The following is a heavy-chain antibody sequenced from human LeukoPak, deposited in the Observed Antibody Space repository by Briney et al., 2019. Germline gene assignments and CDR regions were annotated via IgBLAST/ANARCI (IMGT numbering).Heavy chain of an antibody. J-gene: IGHJ6*04. Sequence: QSSETLSLTCAVYGGSFSGYYWSWVRQAPGKGLEWVSAISGSGSSTYYADSVKGRFTISRDNSKNTLYLQMNSLRTEDTSVYYCAKGRGYSYGYLPGVWGKGTTVTISS. CDR1: GGSFSGYY. CDR3: AKGRGYSYGYLPGV. CDR2: ISGSGSST. D-gene: IGHD5-18*01. V-gene: IGHV3-23*01.